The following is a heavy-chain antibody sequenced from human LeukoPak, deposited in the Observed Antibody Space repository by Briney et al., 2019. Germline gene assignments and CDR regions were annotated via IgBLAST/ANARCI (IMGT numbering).Heavy chain of an antibody. V-gene: IGHV4-34*01. CDR1: GGSFSGYY. D-gene: IGHD3-22*01. Sequence: SETLSLTCAVYGGSFSGYYWSWIRQPPGKGLEWIGEINHRGSTNYNPSLKSRVTISVDTSKNQSSLKLSSVTAADTAVYYCARRTGLYYYDSSGYYGAFDIWGQGTMVTVSS. CDR3: ARRTGLYYYDSSGYYGAFDI. J-gene: IGHJ3*02. CDR2: INHRGST.